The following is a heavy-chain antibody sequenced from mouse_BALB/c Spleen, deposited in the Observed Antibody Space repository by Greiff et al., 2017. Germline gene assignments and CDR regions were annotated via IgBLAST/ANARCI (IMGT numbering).Heavy chain of an antibody. CDR3: VRCYGNPDY. CDR1: GYTFTCYW. J-gene: IGHJ2*01. Sequence: QVQLKESGAELARPGASVKLSCKASGYTFTCYWMQWVKQRPGQGLEWIGAIYPGDGDTRYTQKFKGKATLTADKSSSTAYMQLSSLASEDSAVYYCVRCYGNPDYWGQGTTLTVSS. CDR2: IYPGDGDT. D-gene: IGHD2-1*01. V-gene: IGHV1-87*01.